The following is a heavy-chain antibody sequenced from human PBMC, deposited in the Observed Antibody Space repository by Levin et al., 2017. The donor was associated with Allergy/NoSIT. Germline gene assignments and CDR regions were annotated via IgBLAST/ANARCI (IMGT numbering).Heavy chain of an antibody. J-gene: IGHJ4*02. V-gene: IGHV3-74*01. D-gene: IGHD2/OR15-2a*01. CDR3: ARDLYGPDY. CDR1: GFTFSAYW. CDR2: INSDGSNT. Sequence: GGSLRLSCAASGFTFSAYWMHWVRQAPGKGLVWVSRINSDGSNTNYADSVKGRFTISRDNAKNTVYLQMNSLRDEDTAVYYCARDLYGPDYWGRGTLVTVSS.